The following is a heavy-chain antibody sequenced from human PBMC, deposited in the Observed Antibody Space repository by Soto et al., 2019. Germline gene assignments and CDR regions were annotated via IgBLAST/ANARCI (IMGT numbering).Heavy chain of an antibody. J-gene: IGHJ4*02. CDR2: IYHTGRS. Sequence: HVQLQESGPGQVKPSETLSLTCSVSGGSLSGFPWIWIRQPPGKGLEWVGYIYHTGRSNYNPSLKSRLTISLDMSRNQFSLQLTSVTAADTALYYCARVSHEYGGNGAFDYWGLGTLVTVSS. CDR1: GGSLSGFP. V-gene: IGHV4-59*01. CDR3: ARVSHEYGGNGAFDY. D-gene: IGHD4-17*01.